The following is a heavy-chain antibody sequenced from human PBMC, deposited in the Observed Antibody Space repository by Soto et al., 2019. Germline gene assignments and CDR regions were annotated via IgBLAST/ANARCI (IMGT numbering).Heavy chain of an antibody. J-gene: IGHJ6*03. CDR2: INPNSGVT. V-gene: IGHV1-2*04. CDR1: GDTFTGYY. Sequence: QVQLVQSGAEVKKPGASVTVSCRASGDTFTGYYMHWVRQAPGQGLEWMGWINPNSGVTKYAQKFQGWVTMTRDTSIRTVYMELSRLRSADTAVYYCARESGGATATLDYYYFYMDVWGTGTTVTVS. D-gene: IGHD5-12*01. CDR3: ARESGGATATLDYYYFYMDV.